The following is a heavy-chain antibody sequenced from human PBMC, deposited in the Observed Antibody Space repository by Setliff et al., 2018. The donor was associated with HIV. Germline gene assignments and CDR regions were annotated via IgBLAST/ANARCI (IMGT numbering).Heavy chain of an antibody. Sequence: SETLSLTCTVSGGSISSSIYYWGWIRQPPGKGLEWIGFIYYSGSTYYYGGSTYYNPSLKSRVTISVDTSKNQFSLKLSSVTAADTAVYYCARYRRDDYYLTAYFDSWGQGTLVTVPQ. V-gene: IGHV4-39*01. CDR2: IYYSGSTYYYGGST. CDR3: ARYRRDDYYLTAYFDS. J-gene: IGHJ4*02. CDR1: GGSISSSIYY. D-gene: IGHD1-26*01.